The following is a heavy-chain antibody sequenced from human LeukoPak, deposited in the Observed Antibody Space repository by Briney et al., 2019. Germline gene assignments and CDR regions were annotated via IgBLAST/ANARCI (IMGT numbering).Heavy chain of an antibody. CDR3: ARASRNCGGDCYTIDY. CDR1: GGSVSSGSYY. D-gene: IGHD2-21*02. J-gene: IGHJ4*02. CDR2: IYYSGST. Sequence: SETLSLTCTVSGGSVSSGSYYWSWIRQPPGTGLEWIGYIYYSGSTNHNPSLKSRVTISVDTSKNQFSLKLSSVTAADTAVYYCARASRNCGGDCYTIDYWGQGTLVTVSS. V-gene: IGHV4-61*01.